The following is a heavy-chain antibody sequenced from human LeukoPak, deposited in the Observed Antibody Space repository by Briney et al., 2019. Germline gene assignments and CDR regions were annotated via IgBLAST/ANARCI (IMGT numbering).Heavy chain of an antibody. D-gene: IGHD3-10*01. CDR1: GFTFSSYS. CDR3: ASQVGLYGSAFDI. V-gene: IGHV3-21*04. CDR2: ISSSSSYI. J-gene: IGHJ3*02. Sequence: GGSLRLSCAASGFTFSSYSMNWVRQAPGKGLEWVSSISSSSSYIYYADSVKGRFTISRDNAKNSLYLQMNSLRAEDTAVYYCASQVGLYGSAFDIWGQGTMVTVSS.